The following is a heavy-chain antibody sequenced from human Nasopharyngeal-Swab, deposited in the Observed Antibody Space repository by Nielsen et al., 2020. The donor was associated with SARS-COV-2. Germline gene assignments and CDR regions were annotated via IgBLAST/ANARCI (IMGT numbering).Heavy chain of an antibody. Sequence: GGSLTLSCAASGFTFSDHYMDWVRQAPGKGLEWVSTINNRGDDTQYVDSVRGRFTVSRDNSKNTLYLQMNSLRGEDTAIYYCVKDLAYDEVSWGQGTLVTVSS. CDR1: GFTFSDHY. V-gene: IGHV3-23*01. J-gene: IGHJ5*02. CDR3: VKDLAYDEVS. D-gene: IGHD5-12*01. CDR2: INNRGDDT.